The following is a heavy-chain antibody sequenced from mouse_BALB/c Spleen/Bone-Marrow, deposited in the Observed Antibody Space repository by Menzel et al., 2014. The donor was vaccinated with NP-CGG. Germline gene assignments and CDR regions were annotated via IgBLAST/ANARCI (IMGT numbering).Heavy chain of an antibody. CDR1: GFTFTDYY. J-gene: IGHJ2*01. D-gene: IGHD1-1*01. Sequence: EVQGVESGGGLVQPGGSLRLSCATSGFTFTDYYMNWVRQPPGKALEWLGFIRNKANGYTTEFSASVKGRFTISRDNSQSILYLQMNTLRAEDNATYYCARDIGGITLDYWGQGTTLTVSS. CDR3: ARDIGGITLDY. CDR2: IRNKANGYTT. V-gene: IGHV7-3*02.